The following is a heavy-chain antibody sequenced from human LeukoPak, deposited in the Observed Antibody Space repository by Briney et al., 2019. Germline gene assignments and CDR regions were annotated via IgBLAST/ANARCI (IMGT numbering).Heavy chain of an antibody. J-gene: IGHJ4*02. D-gene: IGHD3-10*01. Sequence: GALVKVSCKASGYTFTGYYMHWVRQAPGQGLEWMGWINPNSGGTNYAQKFQGRVTMTRDTSISTAYMELSRLRSDDTAVYYCARDWLPFGVWFGEIDYWGQGTLVTVSS. CDR2: INPNSGGT. CDR3: ARDWLPFGVWFGEIDY. CDR1: GYTFTGYY. V-gene: IGHV1-2*02.